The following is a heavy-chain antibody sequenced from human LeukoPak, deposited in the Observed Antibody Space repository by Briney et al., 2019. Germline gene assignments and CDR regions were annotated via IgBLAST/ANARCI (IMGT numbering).Heavy chain of an antibody. J-gene: IGHJ4*02. CDR2: INHSGST. Sequence: SETLSLTCAVYGGSLSGYYWSWIRQPPGKGLEWIGEINHSGSTNYNPSLKSRVTISVDTSKNQFSLKLSSVTAADTAVYYCASGGNYYDSSGYNYWGQGTLVTVSS. D-gene: IGHD3-22*01. CDR3: ASGGNYYDSSGYNY. V-gene: IGHV4-34*01. CDR1: GGSLSGYY.